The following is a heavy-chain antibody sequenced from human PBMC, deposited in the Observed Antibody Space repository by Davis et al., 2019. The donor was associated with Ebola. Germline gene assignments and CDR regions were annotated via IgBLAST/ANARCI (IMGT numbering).Heavy chain of an antibody. CDR2: IIPIFGTA. CDR1: GGTFSSYA. J-gene: IGHJ4*02. V-gene: IGHV1-69*13. Sequence: AASVKVSCKASGGTFSSYAISWVRQAPGQGLEWMGRIIPIFGTANYAQKFQGRVTITADESTSTAYMELSSLGSEDTAVYYCARESGGGIDYWGQGTLVTVSS. CDR3: ARESGGGIDY. D-gene: IGHD1-26*01.